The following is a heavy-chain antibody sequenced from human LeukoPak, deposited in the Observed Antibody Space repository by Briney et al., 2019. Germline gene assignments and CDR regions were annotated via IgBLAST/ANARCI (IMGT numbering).Heavy chain of an antibody. CDR3: ARIGSGSYYTDY. Sequence: PGGSLRLSCAASGFTFSSYSMNWVRQAPGKGLECVSSISSSSSYIYYADSVKGRFTISRDNAKNSLYLQMNSLRAEDTAVYYCARIGSGSYYTDYWGQGTLVTVSS. D-gene: IGHD3-10*01. CDR2: ISSSSSYI. J-gene: IGHJ4*02. CDR1: GFTFSSYS. V-gene: IGHV3-21*01.